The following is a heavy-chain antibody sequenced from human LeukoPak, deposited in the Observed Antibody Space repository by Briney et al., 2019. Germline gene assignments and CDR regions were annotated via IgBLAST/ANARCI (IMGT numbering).Heavy chain of an antibody. Sequence: ASVKVSCKASGYTFTSYGISWVRQAPGQGLEWMGWISAYNGNTNYAQKLQDRVTMTTDTPTSTAYMELRSLRSDDTAVYYCARDEGTVVVRDAFDIWGQGTMVTVSS. J-gene: IGHJ3*02. D-gene: IGHD3-22*01. CDR3: ARDEGTVVVRDAFDI. CDR2: ISAYNGNT. V-gene: IGHV1-18*01. CDR1: GYTFTSYG.